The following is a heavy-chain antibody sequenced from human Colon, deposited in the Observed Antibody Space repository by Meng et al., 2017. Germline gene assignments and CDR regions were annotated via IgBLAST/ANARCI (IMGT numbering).Heavy chain of an antibody. CDR1: GYTFSGYF. CDR3: ARGRDSGGSSFGS. D-gene: IGHD2-15*01. V-gene: IGHV1-2*06. CDR2: INPNNGGT. J-gene: IGHJ4*02. Sequence: QVQLVQSGAEVKKPGASVRVSCQASGYTFSGYFMHWGRQAPGQGLEWMGRINPNNGGTNYAQKFQGRVTMTRDTSISTAYMELSRLRSDDTAVYYCARGRDSGGSSFGSWGQGTLVTVSS.